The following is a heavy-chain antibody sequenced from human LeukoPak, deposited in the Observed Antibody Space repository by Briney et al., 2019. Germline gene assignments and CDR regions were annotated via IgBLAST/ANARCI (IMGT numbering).Heavy chain of an antibody. CDR3: ARGPSTRITMVRGVRRYYFDY. CDR2: ISSSGSTI. D-gene: IGHD3-10*01. CDR1: GFTFSDYY. Sequence: GGSLRLSCAASGFTFSDYYMSWIRQAPGKGLEWVSYISSSGSTIYYADSVKGRFTISRDNAKNSLYLQMNSLRAEDTAVYYCARGPSTRITMVRGVRRYYFDYWGQGTLVTVSS. J-gene: IGHJ4*02. V-gene: IGHV3-11*01.